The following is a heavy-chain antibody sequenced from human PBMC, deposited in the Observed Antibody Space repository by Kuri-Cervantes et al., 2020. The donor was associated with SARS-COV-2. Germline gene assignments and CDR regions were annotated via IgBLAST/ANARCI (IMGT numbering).Heavy chain of an antibody. V-gene: IGHV3-23*01. CDR2: ISGSGGST. CDR3: AKDLSRAAALTGAQVL. Sequence: GGSLRLSCAASGFTFSSYAMSWVRQAPGKGLEWVSTISGSGGSTYYADSVKGRFTISRDNSKNTLYLQMNSLRAEDTAVYYCAKDLSRAAALTGAQVLWGQGTLVTVSS. J-gene: IGHJ4*02. CDR1: GFTFSSYA. D-gene: IGHD6-13*01.